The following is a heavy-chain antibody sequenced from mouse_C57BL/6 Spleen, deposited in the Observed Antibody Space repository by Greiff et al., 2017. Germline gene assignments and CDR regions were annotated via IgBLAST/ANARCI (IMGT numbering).Heavy chain of an antibody. D-gene: IGHD1-1*01. V-gene: IGHV1-18*01. CDR3: ARRTVVTYYFDY. Sequence: EVKLVESGPELVKPGASVKIPCKASGYTFTDYNMDWVKQSHGKSLEWIGDINPNNGGTIYNQKFKGKATLTVDKSSSTAYMELRSLTSEDTAVYYCARRTVVTYYFDYWGQGTSLTVSS. J-gene: IGHJ2*02. CDR1: GYTFTDYN. CDR2: INPNNGGT.